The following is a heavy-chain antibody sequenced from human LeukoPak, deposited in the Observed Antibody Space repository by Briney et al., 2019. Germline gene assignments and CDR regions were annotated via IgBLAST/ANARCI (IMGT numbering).Heavy chain of an antibody. CDR3: ARQPYSSGWYQPVGY. CDR1: GGSFSGYY. J-gene: IGHJ4*02. D-gene: IGHD6-19*01. Sequence: PSETLSLTCAVYGGSFSGYYWSWIRQPPGKGLEWIGEINHSGSTNYNPSLKSRVTISVDTSKNQFSLKLSSVTAADTAVYYCARQPYSSGWYQPVGYWSQGTLVTVSS. CDR2: INHSGST. V-gene: IGHV4-34*01.